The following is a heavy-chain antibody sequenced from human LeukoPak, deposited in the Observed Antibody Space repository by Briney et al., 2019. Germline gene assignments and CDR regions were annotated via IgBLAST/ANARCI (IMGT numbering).Heavy chain of an antibody. D-gene: IGHD2-15*01. CDR2: ISYDGSNK. Sequence: PGGSLRLSCAASGFTFSSYGMHWVRQAPGKGLEWVAVISYDGSNKYYADSVKGRFTISRDNSKNTLYLQMNSLRAEDTAVCYCANGGPCSGGSCYYYGMDVWGQGTTVTVSS. J-gene: IGHJ6*02. CDR1: GFTFSSYG. V-gene: IGHV3-30*18. CDR3: ANGGPCSGGSCYYYGMDV.